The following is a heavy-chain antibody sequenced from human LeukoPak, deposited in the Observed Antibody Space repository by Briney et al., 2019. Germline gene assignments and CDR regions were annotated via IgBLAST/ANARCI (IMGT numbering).Heavy chain of an antibody. D-gene: IGHD3-10*01. V-gene: IGHV3-7*01. Sequence: PGGSLRLSCAASGFTFSSYWMTWVRQAPGKGLEWVANIKEDGSEKYYVDSVKGRFTISRDNAKNSLYLQMNTLRAEDTAVYYCARGNLVRGYLDDFDIWGQGTMVTVSS. CDR1: GFTFSSYW. CDR2: IKEDGSEK. J-gene: IGHJ3*02. CDR3: ARGNLVRGYLDDFDI.